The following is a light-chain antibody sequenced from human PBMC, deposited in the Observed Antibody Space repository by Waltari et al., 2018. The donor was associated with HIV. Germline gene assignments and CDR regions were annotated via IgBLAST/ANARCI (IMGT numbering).Light chain of an antibody. J-gene: IGLJ3*02. CDR3: ATWDDTLDGPV. Sequence: SVFTPSPPASGTPGPGVTIPCFAGPPHTGSNSVWWYPQVPGTAPQLFMFCKSLRASGVPDRFSGSKSGTSASLAISGLQSEDEADYYCATWDDTLDGPVFGGGTRLTVL. CDR1: PPHTGSNS. CDR2: CKS. V-gene: IGLV1-44*01.